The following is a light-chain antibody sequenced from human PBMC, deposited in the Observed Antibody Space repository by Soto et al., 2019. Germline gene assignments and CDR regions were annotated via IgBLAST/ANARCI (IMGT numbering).Light chain of an antibody. CDR2: EVS. CDR3: SSYSGTNYHYV. CDR1: SSDVGGYNY. J-gene: IGLJ1*01. Sequence: QSVLTQPPSASGSFGQSVTFSCTGTSSDVGGYNYVSWYQQHPGKAPKLMIYEVSERPSGVPDRFSGSRSGNTASLTVSGLQADDEADYYCSSYSGTNYHYVFGTGTRSPS. V-gene: IGLV2-8*01.